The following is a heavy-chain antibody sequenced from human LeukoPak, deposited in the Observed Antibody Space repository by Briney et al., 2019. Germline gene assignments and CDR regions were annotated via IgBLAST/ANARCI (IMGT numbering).Heavy chain of an antibody. CDR1: GFTFSSYA. J-gene: IGHJ4*02. CDR2: ISYDGSNK. Sequence: PGGSLRLSCAASGFTFSSYAMHWVRQAPGKGLEWVAVISYDGSNKYYADSVKGRFTISRDNSKNTLYLQMNSLRAEDTAVYYCARPPGIAVAGNFDYWGQGTLVTASS. V-gene: IGHV3-30-3*01. D-gene: IGHD6-19*01. CDR3: ARPPGIAVAGNFDY.